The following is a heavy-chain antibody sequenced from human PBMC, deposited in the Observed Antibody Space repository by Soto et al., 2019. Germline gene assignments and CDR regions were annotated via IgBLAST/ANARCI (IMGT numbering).Heavy chain of an antibody. CDR3: ASSPWDIAALFDY. CDR2: IIPIFGTA. Sequence: SVKVSCKASGGTFSSYAISWVRQAPGQGLEWMGGIIPIFGTANYAQKFQGRVTITADKSTCTAYMELSSLRSEDTAVYYCASSPWDIAALFDYWGQGTLVTVSS. V-gene: IGHV1-69*06. J-gene: IGHJ4*02. CDR1: GGTFSSYA. D-gene: IGHD6-13*01.